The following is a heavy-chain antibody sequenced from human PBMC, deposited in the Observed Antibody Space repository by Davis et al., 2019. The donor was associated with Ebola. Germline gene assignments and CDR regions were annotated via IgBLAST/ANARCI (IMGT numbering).Heavy chain of an antibody. CDR3: AAEGRSSRPGY. CDR2: ISGSGVNT. D-gene: IGHD3-10*01. V-gene: IGHV3-23*01. J-gene: IGHJ4*02. Sequence: GESLKISCAASGFTFSSYAMSWVRQAPGKGLEWVSTISGSGVNTYYADSVKGRFTISRDNSKNTLHLQMNGLRAEDTAIYYCAAEGRSSRPGYWGQGTLVTVSS. CDR1: GFTFSSYA.